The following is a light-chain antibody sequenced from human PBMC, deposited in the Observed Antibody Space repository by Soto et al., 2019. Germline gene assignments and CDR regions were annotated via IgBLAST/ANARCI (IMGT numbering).Light chain of an antibody. Sequence: EIVLTQSPGTLSLSPGERATLSCRASQSVSSSYLAWYQQKSGQAPRLLIYGASSRATGVPDRFSGSGSGTDFTLTISRLEPADFEMYYCQQYDNSHQTFGQGTKLDIX. CDR3: QQYDNSHQT. V-gene: IGKV3-20*01. J-gene: IGKJ1*01. CDR1: QSVSSSY. CDR2: GAS.